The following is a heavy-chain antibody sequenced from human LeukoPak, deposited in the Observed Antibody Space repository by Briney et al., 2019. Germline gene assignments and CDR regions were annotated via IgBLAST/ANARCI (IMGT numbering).Heavy chain of an antibody. CDR1: GFTFSSYS. CDR3: AREMLAAVAAQS. CDR2: ITSSSSYI. Sequence: GGSLRLSCAASGFTFSSYSMNWVRHAPGKGLEWVSSITSSSSYIYCADSVKGRFTIYRDNAKNSLYLQMNSLRAEDTAVYYCAREMLAAVAAQSWGQGTLVTVSS. V-gene: IGHV3-21*01. J-gene: IGHJ5*02. D-gene: IGHD6-19*01.